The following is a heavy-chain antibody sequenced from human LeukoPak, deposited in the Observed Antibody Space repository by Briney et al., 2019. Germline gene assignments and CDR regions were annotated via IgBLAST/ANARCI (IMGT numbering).Heavy chain of an antibody. CDR3: ARDRPTDRYGFDY. Sequence: ASVKVSCKASGYTFTGYYMHWVRQAPGQGLEWMGRINPNSGGTNYAQKFQGRVTMTRDTSISTAYMELSRLGSDDTAVYYCARDRPTDRYGFDYWGQGTLVTVSS. D-gene: IGHD3-9*01. CDR1: GYTFTGYY. V-gene: IGHV1-2*06. CDR2: INPNSGGT. J-gene: IGHJ4*02.